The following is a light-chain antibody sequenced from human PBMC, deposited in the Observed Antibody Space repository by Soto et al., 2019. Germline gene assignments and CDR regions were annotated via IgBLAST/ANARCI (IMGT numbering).Light chain of an antibody. CDR1: QDISNY. J-gene: IGKJ4*01. CDR3: QQYDNLPL. CDR2: DAS. Sequence: DIQMTQSPSSLSASVGDRVTITCQASQDISNYLNWYQQKPGKAPKLLIYDASNLETGVPSRFSGSGSGTDFTFTRSSLQPEDIATYYCQQYDNLPLFGGGTNVEIK. V-gene: IGKV1-33*01.